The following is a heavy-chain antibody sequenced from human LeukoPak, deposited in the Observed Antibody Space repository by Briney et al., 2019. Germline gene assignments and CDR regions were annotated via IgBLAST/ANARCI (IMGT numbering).Heavy chain of an antibody. CDR1: GFTFTSSA. CDR2: IVVGSGNT. CDR3: ATDDVTTGTKTALGY. J-gene: IGHJ4*02. Sequence: SVKVSCKASGFTFTSSAVQWVRQARGKGLEWIGWIVVGSGNTNYAQKFQDRVTINRDTSTSTAYMELSSLRSEDTAVYYCATDDVTTGTKTALGYWGQGTLVTLSS. D-gene: IGHD1-1*01. V-gene: IGHV1-58*01.